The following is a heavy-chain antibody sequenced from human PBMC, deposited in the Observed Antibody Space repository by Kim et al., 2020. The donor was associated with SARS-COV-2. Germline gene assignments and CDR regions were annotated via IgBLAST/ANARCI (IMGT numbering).Heavy chain of an antibody. CDR3: ARDPSMIRTRYGMDV. J-gene: IGHJ6*02. CDR1: GFTFSSYS. D-gene: IGHD3-22*01. CDR2: ISSSSSTI. V-gene: IGHV3-48*02. Sequence: GGSLRLSCAASGFTFSSYSMNWVRQAPGKGLEWVSYISSSSSTIYYADSVKGRFTISRDNAKNSLYLQMNSLRDEDTAVYYCARDPSMIRTRYGMDVWGQGTTVTVSS.